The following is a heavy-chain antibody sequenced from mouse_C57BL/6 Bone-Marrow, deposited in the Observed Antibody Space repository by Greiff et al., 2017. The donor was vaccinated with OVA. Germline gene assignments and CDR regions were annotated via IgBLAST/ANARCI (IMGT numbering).Heavy chain of an antibody. D-gene: IGHD2-4*01. J-gene: IGHJ3*01. CDR1: GYTFTSYG. CDR2: IYPRSGNT. CDR3: ASPYDYPAWFAY. V-gene: IGHV1-81*01. Sequence: QVQLKESGAELARPGASVKLSCKASGYTFTSYGISWVKQRTGQGLEWIGEIYPRSGNTYYNEKFKGKATLTADKSSSTAYMELRSLTSEDSAVYFCASPYDYPAWFAYWGQGTLVTVSA.